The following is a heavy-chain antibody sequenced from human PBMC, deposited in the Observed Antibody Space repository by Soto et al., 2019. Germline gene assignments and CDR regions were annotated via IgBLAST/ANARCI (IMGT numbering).Heavy chain of an antibody. J-gene: IGHJ5*01. CDR2: ISTTSFTI. CDR1: GFSFSTYN. Sequence: LXFSCPASGFSFSTYNVDWCRQAPVKGPEWIAYISTTSFTIYYADSVKGRFTISRDNDRNSLYLEMNSLRDEDTAVYYCARDRCYDGTCYSASDSWGQATLVTVPS. V-gene: IGHV3-48*02. CDR3: ARDRCYDGTCYSASDS. D-gene: IGHD2-15*01.